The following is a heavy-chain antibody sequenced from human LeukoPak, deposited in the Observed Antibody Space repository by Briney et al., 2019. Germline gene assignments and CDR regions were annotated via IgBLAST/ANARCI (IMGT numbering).Heavy chain of an antibody. D-gene: IGHD3-16*01. J-gene: IGHJ4*02. CDR2: INPNSGGT. Sequence: GASVKVSCKASGYTFTGYYMHWVRQAPGQGLEWMGWINPNSGGTNYAQKFQGRVTMTRDTSISTAYMELSRLRPDDTAVYYCARYVLSKTPADYWGQGTLVTVSS. CDR1: GYTFTGYY. V-gene: IGHV1-2*02. CDR3: ARYVLSKTPADY.